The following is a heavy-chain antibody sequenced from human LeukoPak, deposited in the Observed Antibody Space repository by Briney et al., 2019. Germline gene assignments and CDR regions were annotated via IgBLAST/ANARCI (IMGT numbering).Heavy chain of an antibody. J-gene: IGHJ6*02. Sequence: SETLSLTCTVSGGSISSYYWGWVRQPPGKGLEWIGSIYYSGSTYYNPSLKSRVSISVDTSKIQFSLKLSSVTAADTAIYYCARQKLSYGMDVWGQGTTVTVSS. CDR3: ARQKLSYGMDV. CDR2: IYYSGST. CDR1: GGSISSYY. V-gene: IGHV4-39*01.